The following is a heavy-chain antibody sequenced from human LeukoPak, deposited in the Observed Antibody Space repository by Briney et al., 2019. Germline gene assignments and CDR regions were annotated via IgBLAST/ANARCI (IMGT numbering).Heavy chain of an antibody. CDR3: ARGNGANEGDY. CDR2: INPNGGST. D-gene: IGHD2-8*01. Sequence: ASVKVSCKAFGYTFISYHMHWVRQAPGQGLEWMGIINPNGGSTSYAEKFQGRVTVTRDTSTSTVYMELSSLRSEDTAVYYCARGNGANEGDYWGQGTLVTASS. J-gene: IGHJ4*02. V-gene: IGHV1-46*01. CDR1: GYTFISYH.